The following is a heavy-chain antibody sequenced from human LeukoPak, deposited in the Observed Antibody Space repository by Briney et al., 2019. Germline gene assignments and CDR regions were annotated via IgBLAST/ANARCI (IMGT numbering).Heavy chain of an antibody. V-gene: IGHV4-61*02. J-gene: IGHJ6*03. CDR3: ARARVVVTNYYYYYMDV. CDR2: IYTSGST. D-gene: IGHD2-15*01. CDR1: GGSISSGSYY. Sequence: SETLSLTCTVSGGSISSGSYYWSWIRQPAGKGLEWIGRIYTSGSTNYNPSLKSRVTISVDTSKNQFSLKLSSVTAADTAVYYCARARVVVTNYYYYYMDVWGKGTTVTISS.